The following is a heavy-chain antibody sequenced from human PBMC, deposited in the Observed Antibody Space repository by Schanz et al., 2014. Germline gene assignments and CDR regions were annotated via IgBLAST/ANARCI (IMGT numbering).Heavy chain of an antibody. Sequence: QLQLRESGPGLVKPSETLSLICSVSGTSITSSTYYWGWIRQPPGKGPEWIGSISYSGNTYYTPSLKSRVTFSLDPPKTQFSLTLPSVTAADTAVYYCARPSSVVGITGWFDTWGQGTLVTVSS. CDR2: ISYSGNT. J-gene: IGHJ5*02. CDR3: ARPSSVVGITGWFDT. CDR1: GTSITSSTYY. D-gene: IGHD3-22*01. V-gene: IGHV4-39*01.